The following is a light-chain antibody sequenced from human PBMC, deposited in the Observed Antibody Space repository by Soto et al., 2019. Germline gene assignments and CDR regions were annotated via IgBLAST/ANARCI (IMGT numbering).Light chain of an antibody. Sequence: EIVLTQSPGTLSLSPGERATLSCRASQSVSSSYLAWYQPKPGPAPRLLIYGASSRATGIPDRFSGSGSGTDFTLPIRRLEPEDFAVYYCQQYGSSSITFGQGTRLEIK. CDR2: GAS. CDR1: QSVSSSY. J-gene: IGKJ5*01. V-gene: IGKV3-20*01. CDR3: QQYGSSSIT.